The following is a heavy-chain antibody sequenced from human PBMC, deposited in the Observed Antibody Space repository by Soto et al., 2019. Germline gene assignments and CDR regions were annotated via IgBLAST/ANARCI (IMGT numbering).Heavy chain of an antibody. CDR3: ARRPRVWFGEMGYNYYYGIDV. V-gene: IGHV4-39*01. D-gene: IGHD3-10*01. Sequence: TGLERMGAIYYSVSTYYNPSVKSRVAISVDTSKKKFSLKLSSVTAADTAVYYCARRPRVWFGEMGYNYYYGIDVWGQGTTVT. J-gene: IGHJ6*02. CDR2: IYYSVST.